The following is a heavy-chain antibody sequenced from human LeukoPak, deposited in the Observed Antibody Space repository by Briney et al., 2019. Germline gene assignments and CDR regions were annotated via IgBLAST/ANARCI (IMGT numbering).Heavy chain of an antibody. Sequence: GGSLRLSCAASGFTFSSYEMNWVRQAPGKGLEWVSYISSSGSTIYYADSVKGRFTISRDNAKNSLYLQMNSLRAEDTAVYYCARGGVVAAIRYFDYWGQGTLVTVSS. D-gene: IGHD2-15*01. V-gene: IGHV3-48*03. CDR3: ARGGVVAAIRYFDY. J-gene: IGHJ4*02. CDR1: GFTFSSYE. CDR2: ISSSGSTI.